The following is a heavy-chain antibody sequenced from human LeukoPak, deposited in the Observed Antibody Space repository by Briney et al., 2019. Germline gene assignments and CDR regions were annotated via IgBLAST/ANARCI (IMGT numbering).Heavy chain of an antibody. CDR1: GFMFRSYA. V-gene: IGHV3-23*01. D-gene: IGHD2-15*01. CDR2: ISTSGGNT. Sequence: GGSLRLSCAASGFMFRSYAMNWVRQAPGKGLEWVSSISTSGGNTYYPDSVKGRFTISRDNSKNTLYLQMNSLRAEDTAVDYCARDQVVVTASRFDYWGQGTLVTVSS. J-gene: IGHJ4*02. CDR3: ARDQVVVTASRFDY.